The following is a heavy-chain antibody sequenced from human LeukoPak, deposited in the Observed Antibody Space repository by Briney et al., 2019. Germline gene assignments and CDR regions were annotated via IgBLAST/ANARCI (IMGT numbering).Heavy chain of an antibody. CDR3: AKAPGTVAGTQYFQH. D-gene: IGHD6-19*01. CDR1: GFTVSSNY. CDR2: IYSGGST. Sequence: GGSLRLSCAASGFTVSSNYMSWVRQAPGKGLEWVSVIYSGGSTYYADSVKGRCTISRDNSKNTLYLQMNSLRAEDTAVYYCAKAPGTVAGTQYFQHWGQGTLVTVSS. J-gene: IGHJ1*01. V-gene: IGHV3-53*01.